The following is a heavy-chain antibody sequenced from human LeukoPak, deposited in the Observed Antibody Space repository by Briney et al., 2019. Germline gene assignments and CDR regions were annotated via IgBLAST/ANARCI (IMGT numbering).Heavy chain of an antibody. CDR2: ISAGGGST. CDR1: GFTFSSYA. CDR3: AKRIVVTGTTYYFDY. V-gene: IGHV3-23*01. J-gene: IGHJ4*02. D-gene: IGHD6-19*01. Sequence: GGSLRLSCAASGFTFSSYAMNWVRQAPGKGLEWVSSISAGGGSTYYADSVKGRFTISRDNSKNTLYLQMNSLRAEDTAVYYCAKRIVVTGTTYYFDYWGQGTLVTVSS.